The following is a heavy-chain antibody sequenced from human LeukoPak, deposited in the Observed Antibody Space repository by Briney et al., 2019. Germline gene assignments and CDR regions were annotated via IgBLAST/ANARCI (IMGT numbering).Heavy chain of an antibody. J-gene: IGHJ1*01. CDR2: ISSGSSTI. CDR1: GFTFSSYE. D-gene: IGHD4-11*01. V-gene: IGHV3-48*01. CDR3: ARGLYYNNFDQH. Sequence: GGSLRLSCAASGFTFSSYEMNWVRQAPGKGLEWVSYISSGSSTIYYADSVKGRFTISRDNAKNSLYLQMNSLRAEDTAVYCCARGLYYNNFDQHWGQGTLVTVSS.